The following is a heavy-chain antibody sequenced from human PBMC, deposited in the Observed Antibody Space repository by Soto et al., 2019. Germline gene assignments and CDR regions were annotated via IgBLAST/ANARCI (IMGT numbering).Heavy chain of an antibody. J-gene: IGHJ6*02. CDR3: ARAYLTIFGVVMLPASYGMDV. Sequence: QVQLVESGGGVVQPGRSLRLSCAASGFTFSSYAMHWVRQAPGKGLEWVAVISYDGSNKYYADSVKGRFTISRDNSKNTLYLQMNSLRAEATAVYYCARAYLTIFGVVMLPASYGMDVWGQGTTVTVSS. CDR1: GFTFSSYA. D-gene: IGHD3-3*01. V-gene: IGHV3-30-3*01. CDR2: ISYDGSNK.